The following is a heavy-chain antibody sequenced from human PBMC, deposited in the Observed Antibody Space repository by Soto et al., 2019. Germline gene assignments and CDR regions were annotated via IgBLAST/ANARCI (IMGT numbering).Heavy chain of an antibody. V-gene: IGHV1-18*01. CDR2: ISAYNGNT. CDR3: ARGAFCGGAPGCRDMDV. D-gene: IGHD2-21*01. J-gene: IGHJ6*02. CDR1: GYKFISHS. Sequence: QIQLVQSGGEVKKPGASVKVSCKSSGYKFISHSITWVRQAPGQGLEWMGRISAYNGNTNYAQKLQGRVTMTTDTSTNTAYMEVRSLRSDDTAVYYCARGAFCGGAPGCRDMDVWGQGTTVTVSS.